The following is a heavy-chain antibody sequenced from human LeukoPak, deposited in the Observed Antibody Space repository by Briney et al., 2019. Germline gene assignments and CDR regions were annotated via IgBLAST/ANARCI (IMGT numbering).Heavy chain of an antibody. Sequence: GGSLRLSCAASGFIFSSYSMSWVRQAPGMGLEWVSVITGSGGNTYYADSVKGRFTISRDNAKNSLYLQMNSLRAEDTAVYYCARLDYYGYPGYWGQGTLVTVSS. CDR3: ARLDYYGYPGY. CDR1: GFIFSSYS. V-gene: IGHV3-23*01. D-gene: IGHD3-10*01. J-gene: IGHJ4*02. CDR2: ITGSGGNT.